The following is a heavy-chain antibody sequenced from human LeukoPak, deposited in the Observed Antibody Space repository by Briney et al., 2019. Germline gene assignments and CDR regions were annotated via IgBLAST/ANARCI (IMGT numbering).Heavy chain of an antibody. Sequence: SETLSLTCAVSGGSILTTNWWSWVRPPPGKGLEWIGEVHLSGASNYNPSLKSRVNMSIDKSKNQLSLELTSVTAADTAIYYCTRESGAFSPFGFWGQGTLVTVSS. D-gene: IGHD1-26*01. CDR2: VHLSGAS. J-gene: IGHJ4*02. CDR3: TRESGAFSPFGF. CDR1: GGSILTTNW. V-gene: IGHV4-4*02.